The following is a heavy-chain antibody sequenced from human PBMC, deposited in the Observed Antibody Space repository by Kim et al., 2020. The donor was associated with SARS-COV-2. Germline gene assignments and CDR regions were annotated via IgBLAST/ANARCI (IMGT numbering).Heavy chain of an antibody. CDR2: IYYSGST. J-gene: IGHJ3*02. CDR1: GGSISSYY. CDR3: ARQTPQTVTPAGGDAFDI. D-gene: IGHD4-17*01. Sequence: SETLSLTCTVSGGSISSYYWSWIRQPPGKGLEWIGYIYYSGSTNYNPSLKSRVTISVDTSKNQFSLKLSSVTAADTAVYYCARQTPQTVTPAGGDAFDIWGQGTMVTVSS. V-gene: IGHV4-59*01.